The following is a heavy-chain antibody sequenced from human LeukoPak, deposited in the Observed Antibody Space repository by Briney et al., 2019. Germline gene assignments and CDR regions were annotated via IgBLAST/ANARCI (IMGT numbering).Heavy chain of an antibody. V-gene: IGHV3-74*01. D-gene: IGHD3-22*01. Sequence: GGSLRLSCAASGFTFSSYWMHWVRQAPGKGPVWVSRINSDGSSTSYADSVKGRFTISRDNAKNTVYLQMNSLRAEDTAVYYCARNYYDSSGYDPDAFDIWGQGTMVTVSS. CDR2: INSDGSST. CDR3: ARNYYDSSGYDPDAFDI. J-gene: IGHJ3*02. CDR1: GFTFSSYW.